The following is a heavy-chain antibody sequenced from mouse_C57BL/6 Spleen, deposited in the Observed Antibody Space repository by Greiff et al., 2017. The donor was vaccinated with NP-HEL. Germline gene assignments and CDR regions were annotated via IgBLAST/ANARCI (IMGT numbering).Heavy chain of an antibody. J-gene: IGHJ2*01. Sequence: QVHVKQSGAELVRPGASVTLSCKASGYTFTDYEMHWVKQTPVHGLEWIGAIDPETGGTAYNQKFKGKAILTADKSSSTAYMELRSLTSEDSAVYYCTRRQLRPSFDYWGQGTTLTGSS. CDR2: IDPETGGT. V-gene: IGHV1-15*01. CDR1: GYTFTDYE. CDR3: TRRQLRPSFDY. D-gene: IGHD3-2*02.